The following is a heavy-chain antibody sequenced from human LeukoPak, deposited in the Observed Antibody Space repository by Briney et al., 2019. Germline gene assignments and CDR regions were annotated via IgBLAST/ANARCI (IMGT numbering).Heavy chain of an antibody. V-gene: IGHV1-58*02. CDR3: ARTPSYYYDSSFDY. Sequence: ASVKVSCKASGFTFTSSAMQWVRQARGQRLEWIGWIVVGSGNTNYAQKFQERVTITRDMSTSTAYMELSSLRSEDTAVYYCARTPSYYYDSSFDYWGQGTLVTVSS. D-gene: IGHD3-22*01. CDR2: IVVGSGNT. J-gene: IGHJ4*02. CDR1: GFTFTSSA.